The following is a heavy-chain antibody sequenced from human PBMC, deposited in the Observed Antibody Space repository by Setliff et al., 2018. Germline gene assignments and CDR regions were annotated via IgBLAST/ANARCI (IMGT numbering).Heavy chain of an antibody. D-gene: IGHD2-21*01. Sequence: PGESLKISCKGSGYSFTDYWIAWVRQTPGKGLEWMGTIYPGNADTRYSPSFQGRVTISTDTSINTAFLQWNNLKASDTAVYYCARRGERFSNWFDPWGQGTLVTVSS. CDR3: ARRGERFSNWFDP. CDR2: IYPGNADT. V-gene: IGHV5-51*01. J-gene: IGHJ5*02. CDR1: GYSFTDYW.